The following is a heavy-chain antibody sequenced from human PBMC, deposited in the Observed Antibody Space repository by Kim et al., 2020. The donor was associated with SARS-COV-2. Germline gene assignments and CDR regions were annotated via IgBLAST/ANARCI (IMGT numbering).Heavy chain of an antibody. J-gene: IGHJ6*02. V-gene: IGHV1-2*02. CDR1: GYTFTGNH. Sequence: ASVKVSCKASGYTFTGNHIYWVRQAPGQGLEWMGWINPNSGDPRYAQKCQGRVTMTRDTSISTAYMEVSGLTSDDTAVYYCARGRPYLDGWGQGTTVTVSS. CDR2: INPNSGDP. CDR3: ARGRPYLDG.